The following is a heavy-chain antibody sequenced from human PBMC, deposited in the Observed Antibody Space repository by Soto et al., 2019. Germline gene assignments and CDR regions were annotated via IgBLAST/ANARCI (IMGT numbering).Heavy chain of an antibody. J-gene: IGHJ6*02. D-gene: IGHD2-15*01. V-gene: IGHV3-21*01. CDR1: GFTFSSYS. CDR2: ISSSSSYI. CDR3: ARTYCSGGSCYGYYYYYYYGMDV. Sequence: EVQLVESGGGLVKRGGSLRLSCAASGFTFSSYSMNWVRQAPGKGLEWVSSISSSSSYIYYADSVKGRFTISRDNAKKSLYLQMNSLRVEDTAVYYCARTYCSGGSCYGYYYYYYYGMDVWGQGTTVTVSS.